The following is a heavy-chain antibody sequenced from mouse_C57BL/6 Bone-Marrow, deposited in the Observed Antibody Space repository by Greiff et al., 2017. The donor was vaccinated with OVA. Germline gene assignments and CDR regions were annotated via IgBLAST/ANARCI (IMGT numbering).Heavy chain of an antibody. CDR3: ARWYYAMDY. Sequence: QVHVKQSGAELAKPGASVKLSCKASGYTFTSYWMHWVKQRPGQGLEWIGNINPSSGYTKYNQKFKDKATLTADKSSSTAYMQLSSLTYEDSAVYYCARWYYAMDYWGQGTSVTVSS. CDR1: GYTFTSYW. V-gene: IGHV1-7*01. J-gene: IGHJ4*01. CDR2: INPSSGYT.